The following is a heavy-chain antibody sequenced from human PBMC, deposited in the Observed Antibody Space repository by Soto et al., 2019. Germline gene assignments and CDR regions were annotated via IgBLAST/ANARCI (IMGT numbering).Heavy chain of an antibody. Sequence: SVKVSCKASGYTFTGYYMHWVRQAPGQGLEWMGWINPNSGGTNYAQKFQGRVTMTRDTSISTAYMELSRLRSDDTAVYYCARVSYYYGSGSLSFDYWGQGTLVTVSS. CDR3: ARVSYYYGSGSLSFDY. J-gene: IGHJ4*02. CDR1: GYTFTGYY. CDR2: INPNSGGT. V-gene: IGHV1-2*02. D-gene: IGHD3-10*01.